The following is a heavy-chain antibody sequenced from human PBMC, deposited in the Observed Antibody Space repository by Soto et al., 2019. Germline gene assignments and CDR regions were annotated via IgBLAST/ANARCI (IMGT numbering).Heavy chain of an antibody. Sequence: GGSLRLSCASSLFTFIDFAMAWVRQAPGKGLEWVSSASGSGSGTYYADSVKGRFTISRDNSKNTLFLHMTNLRAGDTALYFCAKGRPGVAAAPDYWGQGTLVTVSA. CDR3: AKGRPGVAAAPDY. CDR2: ASGSGSGT. D-gene: IGHD2-21*01. V-gene: IGHV3-23*01. J-gene: IGHJ4*02. CDR1: LFTFIDFA.